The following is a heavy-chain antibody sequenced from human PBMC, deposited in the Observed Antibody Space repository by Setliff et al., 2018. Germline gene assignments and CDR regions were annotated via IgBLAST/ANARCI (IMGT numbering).Heavy chain of an antibody. CDR2: INPNSGGT. Sequence: EASVKVSCKASGYTFTGYYIHWVRQAPGQGLEWMGRINPNSGGTNYAQNFQGRVTMTRDTSISTAYMELSSLRSDDTAVYYCASVLITAYDYWGQGTLVTVS. CDR3: ASVLITAYDY. D-gene: IGHD3-16*01. V-gene: IGHV1-2*06. CDR1: GYTFTGYY. J-gene: IGHJ4*02.